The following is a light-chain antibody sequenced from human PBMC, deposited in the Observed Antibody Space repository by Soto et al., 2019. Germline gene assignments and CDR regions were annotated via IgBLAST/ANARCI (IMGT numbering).Light chain of an antibody. CDR1: SSDIGSYNY. V-gene: IGLV2-14*01. CDR2: EVS. Sequence: QSVLTQPASVSASPGQSSTISCTGTSSDIGSYNYVSWDRHHPGKAPQLMIYEVSHRPSGISHRFSGSKSGNTASLTISGLQAEDEGYYYCTSYTGSRSLVVFGGGTKLTV. CDR3: TSYTGSRSLVV. J-gene: IGLJ2*01.